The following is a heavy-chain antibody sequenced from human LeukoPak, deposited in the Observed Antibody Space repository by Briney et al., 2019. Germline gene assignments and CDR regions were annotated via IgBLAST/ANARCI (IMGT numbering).Heavy chain of an antibody. Sequence: SETLSLTCTVSGGSISSGSYYWSWIRQPAGKGLEWIGRIYTSGSTNYNPSLKSRVTISVDTSKNQFSLKLSSVTAADTAVYYCAREFWGVGEWQSTTRFDPWGQGTLVTVSS. CDR3: AREFWGVGEWQSTTRFDP. CDR2: IYTSGST. D-gene: IGHD3-10*01. CDR1: GGSISSGSYY. V-gene: IGHV4-61*02. J-gene: IGHJ5*02.